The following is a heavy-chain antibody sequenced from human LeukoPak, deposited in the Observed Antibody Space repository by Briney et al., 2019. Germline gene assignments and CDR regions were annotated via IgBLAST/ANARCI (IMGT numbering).Heavy chain of an antibody. V-gene: IGHV6-1*01. J-gene: IGHJ4*02. CDR3: ARDLAGGLLFDH. Sequence: SQTLSLTCAISGDSISNNNAAWHWIRQSPSRGLEWLGRTYYRSEWYTDYAISVKSRITINPDTSKNQFSLQLNSVTPEDTAVYYCARDLAGGLLFDHWGQGTLVTVSS. CDR2: TYYRSEWYT. CDR1: GDSISNNNAA. D-gene: IGHD2-15*01.